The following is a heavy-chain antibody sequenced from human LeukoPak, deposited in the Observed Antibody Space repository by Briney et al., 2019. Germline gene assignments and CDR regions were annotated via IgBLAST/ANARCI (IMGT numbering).Heavy chain of an antibody. D-gene: IGHD2-15*01. V-gene: IGHV3-30*18. CDR2: ISYDGSNK. Sequence: GRSLRLSCAASGFTFSSYGMHWVRQAPGRGLEWVAVISYDGSNKYYADSVKGRFTISRDNSKNTLYLQMNSLRAEDTAVYYCAKYLYSVSYYGMDVWGQGTTVTVSS. CDR3: AKYLYSVSYYGMDV. CDR1: GFTFSSYG. J-gene: IGHJ6*02.